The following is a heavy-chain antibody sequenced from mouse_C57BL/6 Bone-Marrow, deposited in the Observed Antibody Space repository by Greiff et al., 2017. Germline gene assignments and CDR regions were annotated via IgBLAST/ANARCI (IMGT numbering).Heavy chain of an antibody. CDR3: SSFDGNYFDF. D-gene: IGHD2-3*01. Sequence: VQLQQSGAELVRPGASVKLSCTASGFNFKDDYMHWVKQRPEQGLEWIGWIDPEIGDTEYASKFQGKATITSDTSSNTAYLQLSSLTSEDTAVYYCSSFDGNYFDFWGQGTPLTVAS. CDR1: GFNFKDDY. CDR2: IDPEIGDT. J-gene: IGHJ2*01. V-gene: IGHV14-4*01.